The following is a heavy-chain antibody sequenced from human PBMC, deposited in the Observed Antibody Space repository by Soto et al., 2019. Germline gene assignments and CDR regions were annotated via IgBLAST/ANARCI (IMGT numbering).Heavy chain of an antibody. CDR1: GGTFSSYT. D-gene: IGHD6-19*01. Sequence: QVQLVQSGAEVKKPGSSVKVSCKASGGTFSSYTISWVRQAPGQGLEWMGRIIPILGIANYAQKFQGRVTITADKSTRTAYMELSSLRSEDTAVYYCARDKTNNKSGWDNRGYWGQGPLVTVSS. CDR3: ARDKTNNKSGWDNRGY. V-gene: IGHV1-69*08. CDR2: IIPILGIA. J-gene: IGHJ4*02.